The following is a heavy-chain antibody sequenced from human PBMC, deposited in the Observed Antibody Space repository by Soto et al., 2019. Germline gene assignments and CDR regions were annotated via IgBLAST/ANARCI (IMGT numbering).Heavy chain of an antibody. J-gene: IGHJ4*02. V-gene: IGHV1-8*01. CDR1: GYTFTSYD. Sequence: ASVKVSCKASGYTFTSYDINWVRQATGQGLERMGWMNPNSGNTGYAQKFQGRVTMTRNTSISTAYMELSSLRSEDTAVFYWARGRVVRGVILYYWGQRTLVTVSS. D-gene: IGHD3-10*01. CDR2: MNPNSGNT. CDR3: ARGRVVRGVILYY.